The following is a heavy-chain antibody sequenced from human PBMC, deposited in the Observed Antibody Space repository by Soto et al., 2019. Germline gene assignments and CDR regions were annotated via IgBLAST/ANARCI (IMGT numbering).Heavy chain of an antibody. Sequence: QVQLQESGPGLVKPSQTLSLTCTVSGGSISSGDYYWSWIRQPPGKGLEWIGYIYYSGSTYYNPSLKSRVTITVDTSKNQFSLKVSSVTAADTAVYYCDRFYYGSGSYYIPAYDYYYGIDVWGQGTTVTPSS. V-gene: IGHV4-30-4*01. D-gene: IGHD3-10*01. CDR1: GGSISSGDYY. J-gene: IGHJ6*02. CDR3: DRFYYGSGSYYIPAYDYYYGIDV. CDR2: IYYSGST.